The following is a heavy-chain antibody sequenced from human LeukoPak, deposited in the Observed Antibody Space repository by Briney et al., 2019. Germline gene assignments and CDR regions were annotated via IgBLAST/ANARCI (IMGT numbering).Heavy chain of an antibody. J-gene: IGHJ3*01. Sequence: GGSLRLSCAASGFTFSDYYMSWIRQAPGKGLEWVSYISSSGSTTYYADSVMGRFTISRDNPKSTVYLQMNSLRVEDTAVYYCVRDRDWGAFDVWGQVTMVTVSS. CDR3: VRDRDWGAFDV. CDR1: GFTFSDYY. D-gene: IGHD3/OR15-3a*01. CDR2: ISSSGSTT. V-gene: IGHV3-11*01.